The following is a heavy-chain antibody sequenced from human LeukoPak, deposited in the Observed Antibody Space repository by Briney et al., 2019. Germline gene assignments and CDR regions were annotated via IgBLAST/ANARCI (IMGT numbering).Heavy chain of an antibody. V-gene: IGHV3-7*01. D-gene: IGHD2-21*02. CDR1: GFTLSNYW. CDR2: IKQDGSEK. CDR3: AREMRVVVTAYLDY. Sequence: GGSLRLSCAASGFTLSNYWMSWVRQAPGKGLEWVANIKQDGSEKYYVDSVKGRFTISRDNAKNSLYVQMNSLRAEDTAVYYCAREMRVVVTAYLDYWGQGTLVTVSS. J-gene: IGHJ4*02.